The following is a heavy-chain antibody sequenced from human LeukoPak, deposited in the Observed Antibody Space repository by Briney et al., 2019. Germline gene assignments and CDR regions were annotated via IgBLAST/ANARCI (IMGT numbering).Heavy chain of an antibody. V-gene: IGHV4-31*03. CDR2: IYYSGST. CDR3: ARVRLPEFDY. CDR1: GGSISSGGYY. Sequence: PSETLSLTCTVSGGSISSGGYYWSWIRQHPGKGLEWIGYIYYSGSTYYNPSLKSRVTISVDTSKNRFSLKLSSVTAADTAVYYCARVRLPEFDYWGQGSLVTVSS. J-gene: IGHJ4*02.